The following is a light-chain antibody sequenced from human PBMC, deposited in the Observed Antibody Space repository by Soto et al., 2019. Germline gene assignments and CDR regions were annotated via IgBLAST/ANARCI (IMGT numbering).Light chain of an antibody. CDR3: MQGSHWPWT. CDR1: KTLLYPVGTTS. CDR2: RVS. J-gene: IGKJ1*01. V-gene: IGKV2-30*01. Sequence: EAVLTHSPLPFPAPLDQPPSVSCRSSKTLLYPVGTTSLHWFQQRPGQSPRRLIYRVSNRDAGVPDRFSGSGSGTDFTLKISRVEAEDVGVYYCMQGSHWPWTFGQGTKVEI.